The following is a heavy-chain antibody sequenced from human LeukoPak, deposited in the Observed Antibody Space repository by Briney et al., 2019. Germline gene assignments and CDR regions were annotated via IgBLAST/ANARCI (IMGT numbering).Heavy chain of an antibody. V-gene: IGHV3-21*01. CDR2: ISIGSSYI. J-gene: IGHJ4*02. Sequence: GGSLRLSCAASGFTFSSYTMNWVRQAPGKGLEWVSSISIGSSYIYYADSVRGRFTISRDNAKNSLYLQMNSLRAEDTAVYYCARETPDSSGWDWGQGTLVTVSS. D-gene: IGHD6-19*01. CDR1: GFTFSSYT. CDR3: ARETPDSSGWD.